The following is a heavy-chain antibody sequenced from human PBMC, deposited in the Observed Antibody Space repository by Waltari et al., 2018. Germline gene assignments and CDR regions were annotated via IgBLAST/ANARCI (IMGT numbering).Heavy chain of an antibody. J-gene: IGHJ6*03. CDR1: GGTFSSYA. D-gene: IGHD2-15*01. V-gene: IGHV1-69*05. CDR2: IIPIFGTA. Sequence: QVQLVQSGAEVKKPGSSVKVSCKASGGTFSSYAISWVRQAPGQGLEWMGGIIPIFGTANYAQKFQGRVTITTDESTSTAYMELSSLGSEDTAVYYCARGVRHCSGGSCESSYYYYMDVWGKGTTVTVSS. CDR3: ARGVRHCSGGSCESSYYYYMDV.